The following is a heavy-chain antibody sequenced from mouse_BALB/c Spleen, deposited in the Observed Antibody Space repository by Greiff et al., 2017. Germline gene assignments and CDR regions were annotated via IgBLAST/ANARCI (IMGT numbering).Heavy chain of an antibody. CDR2: ISYSGST. Sequence: VQLKQSGPGLVKPSQSLSLTCTVTGYSITSDYAWNWIRQFPGNKLEWMGYISYSGSTSYNPSLKSRISITRDTSKNQFFLQLNSVTTEDTATYYCAPYDYDDGFAYWGQGTLVTVSA. CDR1: GYSITSDYA. V-gene: IGHV3-2*02. CDR3: APYDYDDGFAY. D-gene: IGHD2-4*01. J-gene: IGHJ3*01.